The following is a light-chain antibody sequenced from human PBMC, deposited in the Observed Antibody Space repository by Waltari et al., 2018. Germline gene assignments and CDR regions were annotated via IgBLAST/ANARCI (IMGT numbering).Light chain of an antibody. Sequence: DIVMTQSPDSLAVSLGERATINCKSSQSLVSSSNNKDFLIWYQQKPGQPPKVLFYWASARESGVPDRFSGSGSGTDFTLTISSLQAEDVAVYYCQQYYGTPITFGQGTRLEIK. J-gene: IGKJ5*01. CDR3: QQYYGTPIT. CDR1: QSLVSSSNNKDF. CDR2: WAS. V-gene: IGKV4-1*01.